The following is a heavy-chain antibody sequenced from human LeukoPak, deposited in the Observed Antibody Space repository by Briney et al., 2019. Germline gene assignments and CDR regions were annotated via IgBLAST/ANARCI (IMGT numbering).Heavy chain of an antibody. CDR2: ISAYNGNT. V-gene: IGHV1-18*01. J-gene: IGHJ4*02. CDR1: GYTFTSYG. D-gene: IGHD3-22*01. Sequence: ASVKVSCKASGYTFTSYGISWVRQAPGQGLEWMGWISAYNGNTNYAQKLQGRVTMTTDTSTSTAYMELRSLRSEDTAVYYCARDLYYYDSSGYPLWGQGTLVTVSS. CDR3: ARDLYYYDSSGYPL.